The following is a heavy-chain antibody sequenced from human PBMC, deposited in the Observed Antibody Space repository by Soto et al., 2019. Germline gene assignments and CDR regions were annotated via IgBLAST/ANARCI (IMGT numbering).Heavy chain of an antibody. CDR3: ARDLRYSSSWYRLYYYGMDV. Sequence: GGSLRLSCAASGFTFSSYSMNWVRQAPGKGLEWVSSISSSSSYIYYADSVKGRFTISRDNAKNSLYLQMNSLRAEDTAVYYCARDLRYSSSWYRLYYYGMDVWGQGTTVTVSS. CDR1: GFTFSSYS. CDR2: ISSSSSYI. J-gene: IGHJ6*02. V-gene: IGHV3-21*01. D-gene: IGHD6-13*01.